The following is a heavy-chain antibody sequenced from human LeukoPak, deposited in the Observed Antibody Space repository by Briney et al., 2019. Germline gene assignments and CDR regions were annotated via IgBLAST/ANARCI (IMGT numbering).Heavy chain of an antibody. Sequence: GGSLRLSCAASGFTFSDYYMSWIRQAPGKGLEWVSYISGSGSTIYYADSVKGRFTISRDNAKNSLYLQMNSLGAEDTAVYYCASMTTVDHYFDYWGQGTLVTVSS. CDR3: ASMTTVDHYFDY. CDR2: ISGSGSTI. CDR1: GFTFSDYY. V-gene: IGHV3-11*04. J-gene: IGHJ4*02. D-gene: IGHD4-23*01.